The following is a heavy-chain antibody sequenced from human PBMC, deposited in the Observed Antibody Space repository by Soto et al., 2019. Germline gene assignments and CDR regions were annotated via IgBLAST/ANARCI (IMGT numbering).Heavy chain of an antibody. CDR2: VSGNNGAS. V-gene: IGHV1-18*04. CDR3: VRDQKYFRVNGNWFDA. Sequence: GASVKVSCKASGYTSADFGISWVRQAPGQGLEWMGWVSGNNGASNPAPKVQGRITMTLDTSTGVSYMALRSLRSDDTAIYYCVRDQKYFRVNGNWFDAGGQGTLVTVAA. CDR1: GYTSADFG. J-gene: IGHJ5*01. D-gene: IGHD2-2*01.